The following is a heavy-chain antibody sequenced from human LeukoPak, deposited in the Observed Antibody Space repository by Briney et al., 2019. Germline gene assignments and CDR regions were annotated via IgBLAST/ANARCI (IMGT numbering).Heavy chain of an antibody. D-gene: IGHD3-10*01. J-gene: IGHJ5*02. CDR3: ARGGYYGSGNDFRFDP. CDR2: IYYIENT. CDR1: GGSISSYY. Sequence: SETLSLTCTVSGGSISSYYWSWIRQPPGKGLEWIGYIYYIENTNYNPSLKSRVTISVETSKNQFSLKLKSVTAADTAVYYCARGGYYGSGNDFRFDPWGQGTLVTVSS. V-gene: IGHV4-59*13.